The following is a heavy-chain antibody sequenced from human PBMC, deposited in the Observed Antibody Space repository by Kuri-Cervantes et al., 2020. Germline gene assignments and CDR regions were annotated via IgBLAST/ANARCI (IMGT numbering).Heavy chain of an antibody. CDR1: GYTFTSYA. V-gene: IGHV1-3*02. J-gene: IGHJ3*02. Sequence: ASVKVSCKASGYTFTSYAMHWVRQAPGQRLEWMGWSNAGDGNTKYSQEFQGRVTITRDTSASTAYMELSSLRSEDMAVYYCAQTSIHYYDSSGDDAFDIWGQGTMVTVSS. CDR2: SNAGDGNT. CDR3: AQTSIHYYDSSGDDAFDI. D-gene: IGHD3-22*01.